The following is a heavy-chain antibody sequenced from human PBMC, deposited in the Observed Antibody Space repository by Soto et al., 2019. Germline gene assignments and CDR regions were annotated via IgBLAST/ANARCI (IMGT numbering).Heavy chain of an antibody. Sequence: SETLSLTCTVSGGSISSGGYYWSWIRQHPGKGLEWIGYIYYSGSTYYNPSLKSRVTISVDKSKNQFSLKLGSVTAADTAVYYCARRGGSYDDYKVNYFDSWGQGALVTVSS. CDR1: GGSISSGGYY. V-gene: IGHV4-31*03. J-gene: IGHJ4*02. CDR3: ARRGGSYDDYKVNYFDS. CDR2: IYYSGST. D-gene: IGHD4-17*01.